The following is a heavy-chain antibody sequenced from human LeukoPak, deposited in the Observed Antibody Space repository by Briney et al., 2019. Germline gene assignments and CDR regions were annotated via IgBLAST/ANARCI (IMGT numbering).Heavy chain of an antibody. CDR1: GFTFSSYA. Sequence: GGSLRLTCAASGFTFSSYAMSWVRQAPGKGLEGVSSITGSGAATYYADSVKGGFTLSRDNSDNTLYLQMNSLRAEDTAVYYGAKDRPNYYGSNGHYYKLNGDCWGQGTLVTVSS. D-gene: IGHD3-22*01. V-gene: IGHV3-23*01. CDR2: ITGSGAAT. CDR3: AKDRPNYYGSNGHYYKLNGDC. J-gene: IGHJ4*02.